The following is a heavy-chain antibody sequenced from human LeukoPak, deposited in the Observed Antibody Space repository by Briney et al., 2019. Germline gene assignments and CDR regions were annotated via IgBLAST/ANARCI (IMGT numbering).Heavy chain of an antibody. Sequence: GGSLRLSCAASGFTVSDYYMSWVRQAPGKGLEWVLVIYSDSRTYYADSVRGRFTISRDNSNNTLHLQMNSLRAEDTAVYYCAKDLGYWGQGTLVTVSS. CDR2: IYSDSRT. CDR3: AKDLGY. CDR1: GFTVSDYY. J-gene: IGHJ4*02. V-gene: IGHV3-66*02.